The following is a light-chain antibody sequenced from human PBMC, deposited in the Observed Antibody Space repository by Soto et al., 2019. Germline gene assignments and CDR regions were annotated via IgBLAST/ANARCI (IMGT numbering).Light chain of an antibody. CDR2: SAS. CDR1: QAMSTY. Sequence: DIQLTQSPSFLSASVGDTVTITCRASQAMSTYLAWYQQKPGKVPKLVIRSASTLQSGVPPWFSGGGSGTEFTLTISTPQPDDSGIYYCQQLNGYQLAFGGGTNVEIK. V-gene: IGKV1-9*01. CDR3: QQLNGYQLA. J-gene: IGKJ4*01.